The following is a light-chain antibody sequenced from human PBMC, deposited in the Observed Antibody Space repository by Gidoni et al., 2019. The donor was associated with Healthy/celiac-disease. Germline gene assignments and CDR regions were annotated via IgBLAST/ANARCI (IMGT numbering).Light chain of an antibody. Sequence: QSALTQPASVSGSPGQSITISCTGTSSDVGGYNYVSWYQQHPGTAPKLMIYDVSNRPSGVSNRFSGSKSGNTASLTISGLQAEDAADYYCSSYTSSSVYVFGTGTKVTVL. CDR1: SSDVGGYNY. V-gene: IGLV2-14*01. CDR3: SSYTSSSVYV. J-gene: IGLJ1*01. CDR2: DVS.